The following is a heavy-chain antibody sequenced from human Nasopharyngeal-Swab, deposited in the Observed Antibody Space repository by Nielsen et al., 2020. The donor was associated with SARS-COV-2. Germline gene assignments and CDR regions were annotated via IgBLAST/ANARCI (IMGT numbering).Heavy chain of an antibody. J-gene: IGHJ4*02. Sequence: GGSLRLSCKGSGYSFTSYWIGWVRQMPGKGLEWMGIIYPSDSYTNYSPSFQGHVTISADKSISTAYLQWSSLKASDTAMYYCARTNTFYFDYWGQGTLVTVSS. D-gene: IGHD2/OR15-2a*01. CDR1: GYSFTSYW. CDR3: ARTNTFYFDY. CDR2: IYPSDSYT. V-gene: IGHV5-10-1*01.